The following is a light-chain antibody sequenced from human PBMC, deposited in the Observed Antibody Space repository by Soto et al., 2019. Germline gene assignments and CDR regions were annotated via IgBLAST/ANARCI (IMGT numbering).Light chain of an antibody. CDR1: QSLLHSDGYNY. J-gene: IGKJ4*01. V-gene: IGKV2-28*01. CDR3: MQALQTPLA. Sequence: DIVMTQSPLSLPVTPGEPASISCRSSQSLLHSDGYNYLDWYLQKPGQSPQVLIYLGSYRASGVPDRFSGSGSGTDFTLKISRVEAEDAGIYYCMQALQTPLAFGGGTKVEIK. CDR2: LGS.